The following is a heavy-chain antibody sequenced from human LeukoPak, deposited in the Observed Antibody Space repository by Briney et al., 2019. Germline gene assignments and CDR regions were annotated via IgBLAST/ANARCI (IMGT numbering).Heavy chain of an antibody. CDR3: ARELVIVGATPNWFDP. Sequence: SETLSLTCTVSGGSISSSSYYWGWIRQPPGKGLEWIGSIYYSGSTYYNPSLKSRVTISVDTSKNQFSLKLSSVTAADTAVYYCARELVIVGATPNWFDPWGQGTLVTVSS. V-gene: IGHV4-39*07. CDR1: GGSISSSSYY. CDR2: IYYSGST. D-gene: IGHD1-26*01. J-gene: IGHJ5*02.